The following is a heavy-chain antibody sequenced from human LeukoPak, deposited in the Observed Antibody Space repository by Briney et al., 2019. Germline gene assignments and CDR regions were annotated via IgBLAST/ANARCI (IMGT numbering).Heavy chain of an antibody. D-gene: IGHD3-10*01. CDR1: GGTFSSYA. Sequence: ASVKVSCKASGGTFSSYAISWVLQAPGQGLEWMGGIIPIFGTANYAQKFQGRVTITTDESTSTAYMELSSLRSEDTAVYYCASKADVLLESLGAFDIWGQGTMVTVSS. J-gene: IGHJ3*02. V-gene: IGHV1-69*05. CDR2: IIPIFGTA. CDR3: ASKADVLLESLGAFDI.